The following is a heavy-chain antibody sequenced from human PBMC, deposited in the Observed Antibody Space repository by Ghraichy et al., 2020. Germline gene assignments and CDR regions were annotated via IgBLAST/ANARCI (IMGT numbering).Heavy chain of an antibody. CDR2: IYYSGNT. V-gene: IGHV4-39*01. Sequence: QTLSLTCTVSGGSISSSSYYWGWIRQPPGKGLEWIGSIYYSGNTYYNPSLKSRVTISVDTSKNQFSLKLNSVTAADTAVYYCARAFVNSGSQAYWGQGTLVTVSS. D-gene: IGHD4-23*01. CDR3: ARAFVNSGSQAY. CDR1: GGSISSSSYY. J-gene: IGHJ4*02.